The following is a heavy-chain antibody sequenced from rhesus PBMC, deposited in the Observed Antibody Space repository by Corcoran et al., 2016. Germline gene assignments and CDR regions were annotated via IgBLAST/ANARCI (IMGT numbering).Heavy chain of an antibody. J-gene: IGHJ4*01. Sequence: QVQLQESGPGLVKPSETLSLTCAVSGGSISSSYNYWSWIRQAPGKGLEWIGYTSYSGSTSHNPSRKRRVTISRDTSKNQFSLKLSSVTAADTAVYYCARDRWGKTTYFDYWGQGVLVTVSS. CDR3: ARDRWGKTTYFDY. CDR1: GGSISSSYNY. D-gene: IGHD1-20*01. CDR2: TSYSGST. V-gene: IGHV4-122*02.